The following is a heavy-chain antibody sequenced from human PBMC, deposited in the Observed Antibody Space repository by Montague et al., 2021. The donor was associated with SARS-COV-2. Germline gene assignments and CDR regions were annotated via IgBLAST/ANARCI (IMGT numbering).Heavy chain of an antibody. CDR2: ISRSGAT. CDR3: ARTSRGSRYFYGVDV. Sequence: SETLSLTCTVSGDSISDYYWSWIRQPPGMGLEWIGYISRSGATNYNPPLKSRVIISLDTSKSQFSLRLSSVTAADTAIYYCARTSRGSRYFYGVDVWGQGTMVTVSS. CDR1: GDSISDYY. J-gene: IGHJ6*02. V-gene: IGHV4-59*01. D-gene: IGHD3-10*01.